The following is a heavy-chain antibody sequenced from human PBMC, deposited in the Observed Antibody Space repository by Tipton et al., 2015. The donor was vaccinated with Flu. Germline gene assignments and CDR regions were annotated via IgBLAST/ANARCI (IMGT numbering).Heavy chain of an antibody. V-gene: IGHV4-34*01. J-gene: IGHJ5*02. D-gene: IGHD4-11*01. CDR2: INHSGST. Sequence: LRLSCSVYGGSFSGYFWTWIRQPPGKGLEWIGEINHSGSTHYNSSLKSRVTMSVDSSKNQFSLKLTSVTAADTAVYYCARRDYSNYVSEPKNWFDTWGQGTLVTVSS. CDR1: GGSFSGYF. CDR3: ARRDYSNYVSEPKNWFDT.